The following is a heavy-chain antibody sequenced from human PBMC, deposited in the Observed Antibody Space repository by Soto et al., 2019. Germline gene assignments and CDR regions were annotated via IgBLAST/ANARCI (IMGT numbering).Heavy chain of an antibody. CDR2: INGVGIST. V-gene: IGHV3-74*01. J-gene: IGHJ6*02. CDR3: AGVVNVGYYYYAMDV. D-gene: IGHD2-15*01. CDR1: GFTFSSHW. Sequence: HPGGSLRLSCTASGFTFSSHWMDWVRQAPGKGPVWVSRINGVGISTNYAEFVQGRFTISRDNAKNTLYLQMNRLRVEDTGIYYCAGVVNVGYYYYAMDVWGQGTTVTVSS.